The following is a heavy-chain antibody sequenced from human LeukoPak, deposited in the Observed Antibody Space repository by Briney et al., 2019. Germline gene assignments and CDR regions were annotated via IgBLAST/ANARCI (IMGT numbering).Heavy chain of an antibody. J-gene: IGHJ4*02. CDR1: GGSISSYY. D-gene: IGHD3-22*01. CDR3: ARDIYDSSGYQGFDY. Sequence: SETLSLTCTVSGGSISSYYWIWIRQPPGKGLEWIGYIHYSGSTNYNPSLKSRVTISVDTSKNQFSLKLSSVTAAYTAVYYFARDIYDSSGYQGFDYWGQGTLVTVSS. CDR2: IHYSGST. V-gene: IGHV4-59*12.